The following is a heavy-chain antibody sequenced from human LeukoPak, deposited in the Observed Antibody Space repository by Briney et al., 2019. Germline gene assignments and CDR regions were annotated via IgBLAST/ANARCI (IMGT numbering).Heavy chain of an antibody. CDR2: TYYRSKWYN. CDR3: ARGLDRSGWYKN. CDR1: GDSFSSNIAS. V-gene: IGHV6-1*01. D-gene: IGHD6-19*01. J-gene: IGHJ4*02. Sequence: SQTLSLTCAIPGDSFSSNIASWNWIRQSPSRGLEWLVRTYYRSKWYNDYAVSVKSRITINPDTSKNQFSLQLNSVTPEDTAVYYCARGLDRSGWYKNWGQGTLVTVSS.